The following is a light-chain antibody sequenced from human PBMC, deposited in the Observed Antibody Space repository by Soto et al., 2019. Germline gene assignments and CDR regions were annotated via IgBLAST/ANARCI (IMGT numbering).Light chain of an antibody. J-gene: IGLJ3*02. Sequence: QSALTQPASVSGSPGQSLTISCTGIRSDVGSYDTVSWYQQHPGKTPKLIIYEATKRPSGISSRFSASRSGDTASLTISGLQAEDEATYSCCSFARSGGFLVFGGSSFVVFGGGTKLTVL. CDR3: CSFARSGGFLVFGGSSFVV. CDR1: RSDVGSYDT. V-gene: IGLV2-23*02. CDR2: EAT.